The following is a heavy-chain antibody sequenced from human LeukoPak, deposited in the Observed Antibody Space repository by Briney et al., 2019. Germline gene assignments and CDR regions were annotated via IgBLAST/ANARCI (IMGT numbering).Heavy chain of an antibody. Sequence: GGSLRHSCAASGFTFSSYWMHWVRQAPGKWLVLVSRINSDGRSTSYADSVKSRFTISRDNAKNTLYLQMNSLRAEDTAVYYCARDVYGDYDFDYWGQGTLVTVSS. V-gene: IGHV3-74*01. D-gene: IGHD4-17*01. CDR3: ARDVYGDYDFDY. CDR1: GFTFSSYW. J-gene: IGHJ4*02. CDR2: INSDGRST.